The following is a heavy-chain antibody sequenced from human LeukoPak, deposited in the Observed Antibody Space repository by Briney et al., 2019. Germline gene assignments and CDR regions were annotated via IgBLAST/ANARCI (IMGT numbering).Heavy chain of an antibody. V-gene: IGHV1-8*01. CDR2: MNPNSGNA. Sequence: GASVKVSCKASGYTFTTYDINWVRQATGQGLEWMGWMNPNSGNAGYTQKFQGRVTMTRNTSISTAYMELSSLRSEDTAVYYCARGRGSGHKENWFDPWGQGTLVTVSS. D-gene: IGHD6-19*01. CDR1: GYTFTTYD. CDR3: ARGRGSGHKENWFDP. J-gene: IGHJ5*02.